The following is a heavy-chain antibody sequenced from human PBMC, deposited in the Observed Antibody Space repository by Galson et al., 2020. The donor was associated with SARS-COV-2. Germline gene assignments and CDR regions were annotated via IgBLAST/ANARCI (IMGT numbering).Heavy chain of an antibody. CDR3: ARWALVLRFLEWFPNWFDP. D-gene: IGHD3-3*01. Sequence: SETLSLTCTVSGGSISSSSYYWGWIRQPPGKGLEWIGSIYYSGSTYYNPSLKSRVTISVDTSKNQFSLKLSSVTAADTAVYYCARWALVLRFLEWFPNWFDPWGQGTLVTVSS. V-gene: IGHV4-39*01. J-gene: IGHJ5*02. CDR2: IYYSGST. CDR1: GGSISSSSYY.